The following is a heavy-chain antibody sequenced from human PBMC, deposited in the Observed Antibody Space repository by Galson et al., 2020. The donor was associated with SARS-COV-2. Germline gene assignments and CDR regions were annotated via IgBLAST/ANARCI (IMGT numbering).Heavy chain of an antibody. CDR3: AGGSGSGGSWYFFDF. CDR1: GFIVSNNY. Sequence: GESLKISCVASGFIVSNNYMSWVRQAPGKGLEWVSGIFSGGNSYYAGSVQGRFIISRDSSSNTLYLQMNSLRAEDTAIYYCAGGSGSGGSWYFFDFWGQGALVSVST. V-gene: IGHV3-53*01. J-gene: IGHJ4*02. CDR2: IFSGGNS. D-gene: IGHD1-26*01.